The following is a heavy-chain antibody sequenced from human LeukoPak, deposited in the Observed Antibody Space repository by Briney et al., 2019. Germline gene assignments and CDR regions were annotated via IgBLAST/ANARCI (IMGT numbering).Heavy chain of an antibody. CDR1: GFTFSSYS. V-gene: IGHV3-21*04. CDR2: ISSSSSYI. CDR3: ARGRYDSSGYYYYFDY. Sequence: GGSLRLSCAASGFTFSSYSMNWVRQAPGKGLEWVSSISSSSSYIYYADSVKGRFTISRDNAKNSLYLQMNSLRAEDTALYHCARGRYDSSGYYYYFDYWGQGTLVTVSS. D-gene: IGHD3-22*01. J-gene: IGHJ4*02.